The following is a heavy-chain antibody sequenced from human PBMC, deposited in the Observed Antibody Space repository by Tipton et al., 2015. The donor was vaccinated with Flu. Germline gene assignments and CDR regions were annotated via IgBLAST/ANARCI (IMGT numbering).Heavy chain of an antibody. CDR1: GGSISSYY. CDR2: IYYSGSP. J-gene: IGHJ6*02. Sequence: TLSLTCTVSGGSISSYYWSWIWQPPGKGLEYIGYIYYSGSPNYNPSLKSRVTISVDTSKNQFSLKLTSVTAADTAVYYCGRVPLWFGELPSYGMDVWGQGTTVTVSS. V-gene: IGHV4-59*01. D-gene: IGHD3-10*01. CDR3: GRVPLWFGELPSYGMDV.